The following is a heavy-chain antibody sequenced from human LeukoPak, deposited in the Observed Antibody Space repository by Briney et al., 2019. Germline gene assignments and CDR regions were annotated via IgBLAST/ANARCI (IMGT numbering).Heavy chain of an antibody. CDR2: MNPNSGNT. J-gene: IGHJ4*02. Sequence: GDSVKVSCKASGYTFTSYDINWVRQATGQGLEWMGWMNPNSGNTGYAQKFQGRVTMTRNTSISTAYMELSSLRSEDTAVYYCARAGHSMGVVSLDGYWGQGTLVTVSS. D-gene: IGHD4-23*01. V-gene: IGHV1-8*01. CDR1: GYTFTSYD. CDR3: ARAGHSMGVVSLDGY.